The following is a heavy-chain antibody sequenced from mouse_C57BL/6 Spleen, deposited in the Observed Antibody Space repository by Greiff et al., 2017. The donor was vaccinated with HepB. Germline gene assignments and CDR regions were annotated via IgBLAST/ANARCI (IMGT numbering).Heavy chain of an antibody. D-gene: IGHD2-2*01. CDR1: GFTFSDYG. V-gene: IGHV5-17*01. CDR3: ARFYYGYDPFAY. CDR2: ISSGSSTI. Sequence: EVKLVESGGGLVKPGGSLKLSCAASGFTFSDYGMHWVRQAPEKGLEWVAYISSGSSTIYYADTVKGRFTISRDNAKNTLFLQMTSLRSEDTAMYYCARFYYGYDPFAYWGQGTLVTVSA. J-gene: IGHJ3*01.